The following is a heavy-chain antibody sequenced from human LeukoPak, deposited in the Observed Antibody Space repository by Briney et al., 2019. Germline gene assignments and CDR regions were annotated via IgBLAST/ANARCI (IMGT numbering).Heavy chain of an antibody. CDR3: AKDATFGGVMAMYYFDY. Sequence: GGSLRLSCAASGFTFSSYGMSWVRQAPGKGLEWVSGISGSGGGTNYADSVKGRFTISRDNSKDTLYLQMNCLRAEDTAVYYCAKDATFGGVMAMYYFDYWGQGTLVTVSS. CDR1: GFTFSSYG. CDR2: ISGSGGGT. V-gene: IGHV3-23*01. J-gene: IGHJ4*02. D-gene: IGHD3-16*01.